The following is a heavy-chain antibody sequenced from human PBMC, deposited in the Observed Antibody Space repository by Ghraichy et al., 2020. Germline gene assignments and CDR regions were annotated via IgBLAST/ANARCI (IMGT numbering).Heavy chain of an antibody. CDR3: ARTLRWLQFIDY. D-gene: IGHD5-24*01. V-gene: IGHV4-39*01. CDR1: GCSISSSDYD. Sequence: GSLRLSCTVSGCSISSSDYDWVRIRQPPGKGREWSWNICYTVSTDYNPSLKSRITMSLDTSKNQFPLNLKSLTAADTAVYYCARTLRWLQFIDYWGQGILVTVAS. J-gene: IGHJ4*02. CDR2: ICYTVST.